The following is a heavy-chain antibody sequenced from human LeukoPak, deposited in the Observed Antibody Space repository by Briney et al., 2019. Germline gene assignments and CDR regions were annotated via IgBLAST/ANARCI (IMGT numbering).Heavy chain of an antibody. J-gene: IGHJ4*02. CDR1: GFTFSDYY. CDR3: VRSALAYGGYVDY. D-gene: IGHD4/OR15-4a*01. CDR2: ISSSGSTI. V-gene: IGHV3-11*04. Sequence: GGSLRLSCAASGFTFSDYYMSWIRQAPGKGLEWVSYISSSGSTIYYADSVEGRFTISRDNAKNSLYLQMNSLRAEDTAVYYCVRSALAYGGYVDYWGQGTLVTVSS.